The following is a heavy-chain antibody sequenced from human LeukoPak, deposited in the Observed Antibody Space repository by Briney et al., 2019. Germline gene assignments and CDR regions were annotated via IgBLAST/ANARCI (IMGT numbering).Heavy chain of an antibody. CDR3: ARVSEFYYYGSGTANYYDYGMDV. J-gene: IGHJ6*02. D-gene: IGHD3-10*01. CDR1: GGSFSGYH. CDR2: INHRGST. V-gene: IGHV4-34*01. Sequence: PSETLSLTCAVYGGSFSGYHWSWIRQPPGKGLEWIGEINHRGSTNYNPSLKSRVTISVDTSKTQFSLKLSSVTAADTAVYYCARVSEFYYYGSGTANYYDYGMDVWGQGTTVTVSS.